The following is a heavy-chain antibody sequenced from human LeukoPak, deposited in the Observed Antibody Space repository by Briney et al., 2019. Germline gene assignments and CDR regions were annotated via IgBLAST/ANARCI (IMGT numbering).Heavy chain of an antibody. Sequence: SETLSLTCTVSGGSISSSGFYWGWIRQPPGKGLEWIGSVYYTGNTDYIPSLKSRVTISVDTSKNQFSLKLSSVTAADTAVYYCAREGRSSGWYYFDYWGQGTLVTVSS. J-gene: IGHJ4*02. V-gene: IGHV4-39*02. CDR2: VYYTGNT. CDR1: GGSISSSGFY. D-gene: IGHD6-19*01. CDR3: AREGRSSGWYYFDY.